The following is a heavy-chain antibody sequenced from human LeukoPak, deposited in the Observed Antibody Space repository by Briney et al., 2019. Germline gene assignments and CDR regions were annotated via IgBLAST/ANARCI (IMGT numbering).Heavy chain of an antibody. CDR3: ARATGDDAFDI. CDR2: INHSGST. V-gene: IGHV4-34*01. J-gene: IGHJ3*02. Sequence: SETLSLTCAVYGGSFSGYYWSWIRQPPGKGLEWIGEINHSGSTNYNPSLKSRVTISVDTSKNQFSLKLSSVTAADTAMYYCARATGDDAFDIWGQGTMVTVSS. CDR1: GGSFSGYY. D-gene: IGHD2-21*01.